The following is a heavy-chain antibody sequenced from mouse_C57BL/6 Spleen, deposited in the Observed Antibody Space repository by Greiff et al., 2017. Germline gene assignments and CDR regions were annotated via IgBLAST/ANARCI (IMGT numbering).Heavy chain of an antibody. Sequence: QVQLQQPGAELVRPGSSVKLSCKASGYTFTSYWMHWVKQRPIQGLEWIGNIDPSDSETPSNQKFKDKATLTVDKSSSTAYMQLSSLTSEDSAVYYCARHDGYHPFAYWGQGTLVTVSA. CDR1: GYTFTSYW. CDR3: ARHDGYHPFAY. D-gene: IGHD2-3*01. V-gene: IGHV1-52*01. CDR2: IDPSDSET. J-gene: IGHJ3*01.